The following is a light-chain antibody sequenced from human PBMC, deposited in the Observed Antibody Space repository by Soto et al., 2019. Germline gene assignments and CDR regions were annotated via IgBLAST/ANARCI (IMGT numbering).Light chain of an antibody. J-gene: IGKJ1*01. V-gene: IGKV3-15*01. CDR2: GGS. CDR3: QQYNNWPPVRT. Sequence: EIVMTQSPDTLSVSPGEGGPLPCRASQSLGRNVALYQQRPGQAPRRLIYGGSTRVTGIPARFSGSGSGTEFTLTISSLKSEDFAVYYFQQYNNWPPVRTFGQGPKVEIK. CDR1: QSLGRN.